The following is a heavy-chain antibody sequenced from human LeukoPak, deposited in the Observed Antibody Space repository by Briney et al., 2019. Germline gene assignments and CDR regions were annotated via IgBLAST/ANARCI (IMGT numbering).Heavy chain of an antibody. CDR2: IYHSGST. D-gene: IGHD3-22*01. V-gene: IGHV4-38-2*02. CDR1: GYSISSGYY. CDR3: ASGVVVITTRPFDY. Sequence: SETLSLTCTVSGYSISSGYYWGWIRQPPGKGLEWIGSIYHSGSTFYNPSLKSRVTISLDTSKNQFCLRLYSVTAADTAVYYCASGVVVITTRPFDYWGQGTLVTVSS. J-gene: IGHJ4*02.